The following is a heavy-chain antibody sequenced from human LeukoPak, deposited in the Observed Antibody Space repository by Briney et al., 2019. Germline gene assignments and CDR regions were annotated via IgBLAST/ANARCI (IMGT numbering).Heavy chain of an antibody. CDR1: GYKITELS. CDR3: ARGYYDSSGYYSSYYYYGMDV. Sequence: ASVKVSCKVSGYKITELSIHWVRQAPGKGLEWVGGFDPEDGEKFYAQNFQGRVTMTEDTSADTAYMELRSLRSDDTAVYYCARGYYDSSGYYSSYYYYGMDVWGQGTTVTVSS. CDR2: FDPEDGEK. J-gene: IGHJ6*02. V-gene: IGHV1-24*01. D-gene: IGHD3-22*01.